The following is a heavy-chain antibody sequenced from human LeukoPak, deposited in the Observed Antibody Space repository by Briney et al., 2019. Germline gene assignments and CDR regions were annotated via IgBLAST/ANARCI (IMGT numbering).Heavy chain of an antibody. Sequence: ASVKVSCKASGYTFTSYGISWVRQAPGQGLEWMGWISAYNGNTNYAQKLQGRVTMTTDTSTSTAYMELRSLRSDDTAVYYCASSEYSSSLGRAFDIWGQGTMVTVSS. J-gene: IGHJ3*02. CDR2: ISAYNGNT. V-gene: IGHV1-18*01. CDR3: ASSEYSSSLGRAFDI. D-gene: IGHD6-6*01. CDR1: GYTFTSYG.